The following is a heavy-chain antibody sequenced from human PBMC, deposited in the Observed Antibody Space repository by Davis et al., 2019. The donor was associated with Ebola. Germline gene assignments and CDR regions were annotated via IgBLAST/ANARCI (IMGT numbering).Heavy chain of an antibody. V-gene: IGHV3-48*02. CDR2: ISSSGGPI. Sequence: GESLKISCEGSGYTFHYSGMNWVRQGPGKGLEWIAHISSSGGPIYYADSVKGRFTVSRDNAKNSLFLQMDSLRDDDTAVYFCTNLGAYPAHYWGQGTLVNVSS. CDR1: GYTFHYSG. J-gene: IGHJ4*02. CDR3: TNLGAYPAHY. D-gene: IGHD3-16*01.